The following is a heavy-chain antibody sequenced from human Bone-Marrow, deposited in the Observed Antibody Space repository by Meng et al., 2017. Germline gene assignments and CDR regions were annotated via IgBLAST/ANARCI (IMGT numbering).Heavy chain of an antibody. CDR1: GGSFSGYY. Sequence: VQLQQGGAGLLNPSEPLPLTCAFYGGSFSGYYWSWIRQPPGKGLEWIGEINHSGSTNYNPSLKSRVTISVDTSKNQFSLKLSSVTAADTAVYYCARGSWLQLWLQDYWGQGTLVTVSS. V-gene: IGHV4-34*01. CDR2: INHSGST. D-gene: IGHD5-18*01. CDR3: ARGSWLQLWLQDY. J-gene: IGHJ4*02.